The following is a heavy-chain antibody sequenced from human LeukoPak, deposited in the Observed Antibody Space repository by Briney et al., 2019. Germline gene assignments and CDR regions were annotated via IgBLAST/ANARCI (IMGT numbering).Heavy chain of an antibody. J-gene: IGHJ4*02. CDR2: ISANGGAT. CDR1: GFTFSNFA. V-gene: IGHV3-23*01. CDR3: AKASGSPYYFDY. Sequence: GGSLRLSCAASGFTFSNFAMSWVRQAPGKGLEGVSLISANGGATYYADSVKARFTISRDNSKSTLYLQMTSLRADDTDVYYCAKASGSPYYFDYWGLGTLVTVSS. D-gene: IGHD3-10*01.